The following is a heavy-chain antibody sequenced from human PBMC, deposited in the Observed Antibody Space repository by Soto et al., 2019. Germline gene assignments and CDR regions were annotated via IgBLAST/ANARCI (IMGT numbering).Heavy chain of an antibody. CDR1: GFTFDDYA. Sequence: GGSLRLSCAASGFTFDDYAMHWVRQAPGKGLEWVSGISWNSGSIGYADSVKGRFTISRDNAKNSLYLQMNSLRAEDTALYYCAKDIRAYGGNFAFDIWGQGTMVTVSS. CDR2: ISWNSGSI. D-gene: IGHD4-17*01. CDR3: AKDIRAYGGNFAFDI. V-gene: IGHV3-9*01. J-gene: IGHJ3*02.